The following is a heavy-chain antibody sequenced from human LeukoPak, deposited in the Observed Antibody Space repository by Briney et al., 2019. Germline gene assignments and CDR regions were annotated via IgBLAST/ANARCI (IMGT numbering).Heavy chain of an antibody. D-gene: IGHD2-15*01. CDR1: GYTFTDYY. Sequence: GASVKVSCKASGYTFTDYYIHWVRQAPGHGLEWMGWINPNSGGTNYAQKFQGRVTMTRDTSISTAYMELSRLRSDDTAVYYCARDRRGRGFDPWGQGTLVTVSS. J-gene: IGHJ5*02. V-gene: IGHV1-2*02. CDR3: ARDRRGRGFDP. CDR2: INPNSGGT.